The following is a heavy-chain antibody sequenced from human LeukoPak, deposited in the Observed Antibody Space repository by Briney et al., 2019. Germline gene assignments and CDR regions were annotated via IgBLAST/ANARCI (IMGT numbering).Heavy chain of an antibody. CDR1: GYTFTGYY. J-gene: IGHJ4*02. Sequence: ALVKVSCKASGYTFTGYYMHWVRQAPGQGLEWMGWINPNSGGTNYAQKFQGRVTMTRDTSISTAYMELNRLRSDDTAVYYCANITSSSWYYFDYWGQGTLVTVSS. D-gene: IGHD6-13*01. V-gene: IGHV1-2*02. CDR3: ANITSSSWYYFDY. CDR2: INPNSGGT.